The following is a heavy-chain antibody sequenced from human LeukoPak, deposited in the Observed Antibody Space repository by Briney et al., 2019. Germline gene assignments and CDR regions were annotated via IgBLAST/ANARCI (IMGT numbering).Heavy chain of an antibody. D-gene: IGHD4-17*01. CDR1: GFTFSSYG. CDR3: ARWSGDYPSYYLDY. J-gene: IGHJ4*02. CDR2: IRSDGSSK. V-gene: IGHV3-30*02. Sequence: GGSLRLSRAASGFTFSSYGLHWVRQAPGKGLEWVALIRSDGSSKNYADSVKGRFTISRDASKNTVYLQMNSLRAEDTAVYSCARWSGDYPSYYLDYWGQGTLVTVSS.